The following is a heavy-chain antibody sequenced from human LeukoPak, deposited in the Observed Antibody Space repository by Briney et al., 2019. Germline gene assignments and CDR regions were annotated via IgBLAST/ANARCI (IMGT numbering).Heavy chain of an antibody. CDR2: IIPIFGTA. D-gene: IGHD3-22*01. CDR3: ARDHPNSSGYSFDY. J-gene: IGHJ4*02. CDR1: GGTFSSYA. V-gene: IGHV1-69*01. Sequence: SVKVSCKSSGGTFSSYAISWVRQAPGQGLEWMGGIIPIFGTANYAQKFPGRVTITADESTSTAYMELSSLRSEDTAVYYCARDHPNSSGYSFDYWGQGTLVTVSS.